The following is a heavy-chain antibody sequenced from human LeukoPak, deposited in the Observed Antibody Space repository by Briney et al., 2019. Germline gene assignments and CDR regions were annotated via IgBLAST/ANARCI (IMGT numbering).Heavy chain of an antibody. D-gene: IGHD3-3*01. Sequence: SVKVSCKASGGTFSSYAISWVRQAPGQGLEWMGRIIPILGIANYAQKFQGRVTITADKSTSTAYMELSSLRSEDTAVYYCARLGLRFLEGTIDYRGQGTLVTVSS. V-gene: IGHV1-69*04. CDR1: GGTFSSYA. CDR2: IIPILGIA. J-gene: IGHJ4*02. CDR3: ARLGLRFLEGTIDY.